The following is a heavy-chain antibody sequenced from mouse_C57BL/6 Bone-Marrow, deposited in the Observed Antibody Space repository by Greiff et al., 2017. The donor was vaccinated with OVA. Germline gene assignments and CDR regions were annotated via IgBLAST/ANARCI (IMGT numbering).Heavy chain of an antibody. CDR2: IRSKSSNYAT. D-gene: IGHD1-1*01. V-gene: IGHV10-3*01. Sequence: GGGLVQPKGSLKLSCAASGFTFNTYAMHWVRQAPGKGLEWVSRIRSKSSNYATYYADSVKDRFTISRDDSQSMLYLQMNNLKTEDTAMYYCVRGELREAWFAYWGQGTLVTVSA. CDR3: VRGELREAWFAY. CDR1: GFTFNTYA. J-gene: IGHJ3*01.